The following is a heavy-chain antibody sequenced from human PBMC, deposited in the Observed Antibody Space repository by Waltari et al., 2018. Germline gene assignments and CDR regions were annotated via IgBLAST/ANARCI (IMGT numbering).Heavy chain of an antibody. Sequence: QVQLQESGPGLVKPSAPLSLTCTVSGGSISSYYLSWLRQPPGKGLAWIGYIYYSGSTNYNPSLKSRVTISVDTTKNQFSLKLSSVTAADTAVYYCARQLWHTDGAFDPWGQGTLVTVSS. V-gene: IGHV4-59*08. J-gene: IGHJ5*02. CDR3: ARQLWHTDGAFDP. CDR1: GGSISSYY. D-gene: IGHD2-21*01. CDR2: IYYSGST.